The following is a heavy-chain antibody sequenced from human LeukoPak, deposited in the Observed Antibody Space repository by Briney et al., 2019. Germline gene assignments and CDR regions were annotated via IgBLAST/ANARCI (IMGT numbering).Heavy chain of an antibody. CDR3: ARGLRGSGTYYPYFDY. D-gene: IGHD3-10*01. CDR2: INYSGST. CDR1: GGSVSSTTYY. Sequence: SETLSLTCTVSGGSVSSTTYYWSWIRQPPGKGLEWIASINYSGSTYYNPSLKSRVTISVDTSENQFSLKLSSVTAADTAVYYCARGLRGSGTYYPYFDYWGQGTLVTVSS. J-gene: IGHJ4*02. V-gene: IGHV4-39*01.